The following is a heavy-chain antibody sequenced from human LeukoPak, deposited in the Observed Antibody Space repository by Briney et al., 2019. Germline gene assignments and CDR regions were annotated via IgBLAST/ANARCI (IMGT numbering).Heavy chain of an antibody. CDR3: ARENQLELPDY. V-gene: IGHV1-18*01. J-gene: IGHJ4*02. CDR2: ISAYNGNT. D-gene: IGHD1-7*01. CDR1: GYTFTSYG. Sequence: GASVKVSCKASGYTFTSYGISWVRQAPGQGLEWMGWISAYNGNTNYAQKLQGRVTMTTDTSTSTAHMELRSLRSDDTAVYYCARENQLELPDYWGQGTLVTVSS.